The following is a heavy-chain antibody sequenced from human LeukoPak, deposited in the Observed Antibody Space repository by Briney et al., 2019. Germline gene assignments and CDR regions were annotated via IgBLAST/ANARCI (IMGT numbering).Heavy chain of an antibody. CDR1: GYTFTSYD. CDR2: MNPNSGNT. V-gene: IGHV1-8*01. CDR3: ARVRIMSGYEWAY. J-gene: IGHJ4*02. Sequence: GASVKVSCKASGYTFTSYDINWVRQATGQGLEWMGWMNPNSGNTGYAQKFQGRVTMTRNTSISTAYMELSSLRSEDTAVYYCARVRIMSGYEWAYWGQGTLVTVSS. D-gene: IGHD5-12*01.